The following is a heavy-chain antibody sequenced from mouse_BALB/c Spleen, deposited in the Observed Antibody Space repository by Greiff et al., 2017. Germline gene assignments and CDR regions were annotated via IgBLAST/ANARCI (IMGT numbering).Heavy chain of an antibody. J-gene: IGHJ2*01. D-gene: IGHD2-10*02. V-gene: IGHV1-15*01. CDR3: TRTNGMVTTYYFDY. CDR2: IDPETGGT. CDR1: GYTFTDYE. Sequence: VKLVESGAELVRPGASVTLSCKASGYTFTDYEMHWVKQTPVHGLEWIGAIDPETGGTAYNQKFKGKATLTADKSSSTAYMELRSLTSEDSAVYYCTRTNGMVTTYYFDYWGQGTTLTVSS.